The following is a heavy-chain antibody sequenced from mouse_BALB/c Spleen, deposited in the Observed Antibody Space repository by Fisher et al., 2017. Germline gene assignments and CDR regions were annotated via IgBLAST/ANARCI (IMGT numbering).Heavy chain of an antibody. J-gene: IGHJ4*01. CDR3: ARSEGYDGPQAMDY. D-gene: IGHD2-14*01. Sequence: KFKGKAKLTAVTSTSTAYMELSSLTNEDSAVYYCARSEGYDGPQAMDYWGQGTSVTVSS. V-gene: IGHV1-5*01.